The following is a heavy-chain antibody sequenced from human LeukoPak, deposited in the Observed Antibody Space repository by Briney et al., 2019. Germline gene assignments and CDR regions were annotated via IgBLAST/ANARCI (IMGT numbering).Heavy chain of an antibody. D-gene: IGHD3-22*01. Sequence: SVKASCKASGGTFSSYAISWVRQAPGQGLEWMGGIIPIFGTASYAQKLQGRVTITTDESTSTAYLELSSLRAEDTAVYYCARGSQDSSGYYYVGFDYWGQGTLVTVSS. J-gene: IGHJ4*02. CDR2: IIPIFGTA. CDR3: ARGSQDSSGYYYVGFDY. CDR1: GGTFSSYA. V-gene: IGHV1-69*05.